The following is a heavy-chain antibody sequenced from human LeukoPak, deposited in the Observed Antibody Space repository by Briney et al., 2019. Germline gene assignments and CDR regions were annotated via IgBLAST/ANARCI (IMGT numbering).Heavy chain of an antibody. Sequence: SETLSLTCTVSGYSISSGYYWGWIRQPPGKGLEWIGSIYHSGSTYYNPSLKSRVTISVDTSKNQFSLKLSSVTAADTAVYYCAREGRVVGATVDWGQGTLVTVSS. D-gene: IGHD1-26*01. CDR1: GYSISSGYY. CDR3: AREGRVVGATVD. J-gene: IGHJ4*02. CDR2: IYHSGST. V-gene: IGHV4-38-2*02.